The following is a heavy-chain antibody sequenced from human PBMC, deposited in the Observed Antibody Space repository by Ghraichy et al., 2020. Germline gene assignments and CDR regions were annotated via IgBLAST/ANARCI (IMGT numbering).Heavy chain of an antibody. CDR3: ARAVEMATITRLLAFDI. Sequence: SETLSLTCAVYGGSFSGYYWSWIRQPPGKGLEWIGEINHSGSTNYNPSLKSRVTISVDTSKNQFSLKLSSVTAADTAVYYCARAVEMATITRLLAFDIWG. CDR2: INHSGST. CDR1: GGSFSGYY. J-gene: IGHJ3*02. D-gene: IGHD5-24*01. V-gene: IGHV4-34*01.